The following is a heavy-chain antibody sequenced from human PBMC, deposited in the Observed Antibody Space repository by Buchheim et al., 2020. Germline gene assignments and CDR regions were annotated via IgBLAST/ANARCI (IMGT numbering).Heavy chain of an antibody. V-gene: IGHV3-30-3*01. D-gene: IGHD6-13*01. Sequence: QVQLVESGGGVVQPGRSLRLSCAASGFTFSSYAMHWVRQAPGKGLEWVAVISYDGSNKYYADSVKGRLTISKDKYKKKLYLQMNSLRAEDTAVYYCARDREGIAASWFDPWGQGTL. CDR1: GFTFSSYA. CDR3: ARDREGIAASWFDP. CDR2: ISYDGSNK. J-gene: IGHJ5*02.